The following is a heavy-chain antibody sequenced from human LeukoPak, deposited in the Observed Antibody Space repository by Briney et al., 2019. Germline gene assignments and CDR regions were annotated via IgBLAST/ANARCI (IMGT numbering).Heavy chain of an antibody. J-gene: IGHJ3*01. V-gene: IGHV4-59*01. Sequence: SETLSLTCTVSGGSISTYYWSWIRQPPGEGLEWIGSIYYSGTTHSNPSLKSRATISVDTSKNHLSLKVNSVTAADTAVYYCARGASXTLXXAFD. CDR2: IYYSGTT. CDR1: GGSISTYY. CDR3: ARGASXTLXXAFD.